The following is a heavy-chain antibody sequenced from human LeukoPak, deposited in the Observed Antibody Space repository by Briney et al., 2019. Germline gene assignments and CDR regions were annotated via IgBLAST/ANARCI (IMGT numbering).Heavy chain of an antibody. Sequence: SETLSLTCAVYGGSFSGYYWSWIRQPPGKGLEWIGEINHSGSTNYNPSLKSRVTISVDTSKNQFSLKLSSVTAADTAVYYCARGWELLRPLGWFDPWGQGTLVTVSS. CDR1: GGSFSGYY. CDR3: ARGWELLRPLGWFDP. V-gene: IGHV4-34*01. D-gene: IGHD1-26*01. CDR2: INHSGST. J-gene: IGHJ5*02.